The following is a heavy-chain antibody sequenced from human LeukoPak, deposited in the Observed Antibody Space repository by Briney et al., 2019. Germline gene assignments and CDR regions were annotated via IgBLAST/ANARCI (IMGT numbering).Heavy chain of an antibody. V-gene: IGHV4-34*01. Sequence: SETLSLTCTVYGGSFSGYYWSWIRQPPGKGLEWIGEINHSGSTNYNPSLKSRVTISVDTSKNQFSLKLSSVTAADTAVYYCARLSVVPAAMQFYYYYHMDVWGKGTTVTVSS. J-gene: IGHJ6*03. CDR3: ARLSVVPAAMQFYYYYHMDV. CDR2: INHSGST. CDR1: GGSFSGYY. D-gene: IGHD2-2*01.